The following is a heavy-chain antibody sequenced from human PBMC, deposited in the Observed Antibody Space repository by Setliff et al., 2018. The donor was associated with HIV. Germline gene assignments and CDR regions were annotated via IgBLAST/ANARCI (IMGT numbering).Heavy chain of an antibody. J-gene: IGHJ4*02. CDR1: GFTFSSYA. CDR2: ISGSGGST. V-gene: IGHV3-23*01. Sequence: GGSLRLSCAASGFTFSSYAMSWVRQAPGKGLEWVSAISGSGGSTYYADSVKGRFTISRDNSKNTVYLQMNSLRAEDTAVYYCAKDEGYTYSSGWYSHYWGQGTLVTVSS. CDR3: AKDEGYTYSSGWYSHY. D-gene: IGHD6-19*01.